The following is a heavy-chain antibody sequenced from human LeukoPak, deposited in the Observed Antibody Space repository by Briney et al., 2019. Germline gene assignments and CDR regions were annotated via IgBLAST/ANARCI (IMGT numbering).Heavy chain of an antibody. CDR2: ISNNGGYT. CDR1: GFTFSSSA. Sequence: LPGGSLRLSCAASGFTFSSSAMSWVRQAPGKGLEWVSAISNNGGYTYYADSVQGRLTISRDNSKNTLYLQMNSLRAEDTAVYYCAKDLQLWSTWADYWGQGTLVTVSS. CDR3: AKDLQLWSTWADY. J-gene: IGHJ4*02. V-gene: IGHV3-23*01. D-gene: IGHD5-18*01.